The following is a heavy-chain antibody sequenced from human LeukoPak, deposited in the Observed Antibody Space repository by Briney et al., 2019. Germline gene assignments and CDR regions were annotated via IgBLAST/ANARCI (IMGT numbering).Heavy chain of an antibody. D-gene: IGHD6-13*01. V-gene: IGHV1-69*13. CDR1: GGTFSSYA. Sequence: SVKVSCKASGGTFSSYAISWVRQAPGQGLEWMGGIIPIFGTANYVQKFQGRVTITADESTSTAYMELSSLRSEDTAVYYCARDWARLKGVYYFDYWGQGTLVTVSS. J-gene: IGHJ4*02. CDR3: ARDWARLKGVYYFDY. CDR2: IIPIFGTA.